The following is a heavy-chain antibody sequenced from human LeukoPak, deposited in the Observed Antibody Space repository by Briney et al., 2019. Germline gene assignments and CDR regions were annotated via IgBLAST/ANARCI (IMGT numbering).Heavy chain of an antibody. CDR3: ARQYSSSWSPYYFDY. CDR1: GGSISSYY. Sequence: SETLSLTCTVSGGSISSYYWSWIRQPPGKGLEWIGYIYYSGSTNYNPSLKRRVTISVDTSKNQFSLKLSSMTAADTAVYYCARQYSSSWSPYYFDYWGQGTLVTVSS. J-gene: IGHJ4*02. D-gene: IGHD6-13*01. CDR2: IYYSGST. V-gene: IGHV4-59*08.